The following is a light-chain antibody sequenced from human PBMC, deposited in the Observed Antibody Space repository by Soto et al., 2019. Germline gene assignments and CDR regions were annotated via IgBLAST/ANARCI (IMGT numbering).Light chain of an antibody. CDR1: QSISSW. V-gene: IGKV1-5*01. CDR2: DAS. CDR3: QQYNSYSGA. J-gene: IGKJ1*01. Sequence: DIQMTQSPSTLSASVGDRVTITCRASQSISSWLAWYQQKPGKAPKLLIYDASSLESGVPSRFSGSGSGTEFTLTISSLQPDDFAPYYCQQYNSYSGAFGQGTRVGIK.